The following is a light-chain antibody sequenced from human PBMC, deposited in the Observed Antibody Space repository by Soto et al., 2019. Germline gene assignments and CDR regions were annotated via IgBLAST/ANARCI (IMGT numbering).Light chain of an antibody. CDR3: QEYNRRSS. CDR2: RTS. J-gene: IGKJ1*01. CDR1: QNVDGD. Sequence: EGVTTQSPATLSVSPGERATLSCRASQNVDGDLAWYQQKPGQAPRLLIYRTSTRANGTPVRFSGSGSGTEFTITISSLQSEDFAVYYCQEYNRRSSFGQGTKVEIK. V-gene: IGKV3-15*01.